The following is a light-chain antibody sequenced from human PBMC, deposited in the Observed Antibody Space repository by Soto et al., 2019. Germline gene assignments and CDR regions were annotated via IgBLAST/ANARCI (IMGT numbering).Light chain of an antibody. V-gene: IGLV1-40*01. CDR2: DNS. CDR3: QSYDSSLRGAV. CDR1: SSNIGAGYD. Sequence: QSVLTQPPSVSGAPGQRVTISCTGSSSNIGAGYDVHWYQQLPGTAPKLLIYDNSNRPSGVPDRFSGSKSGTSASLAITGLQAEDEADYYCQSYDSSLRGAVLGGGTQLTVL. J-gene: IGLJ7*01.